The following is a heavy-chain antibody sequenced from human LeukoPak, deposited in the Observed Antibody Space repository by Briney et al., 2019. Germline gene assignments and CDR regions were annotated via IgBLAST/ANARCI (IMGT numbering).Heavy chain of an antibody. CDR2: INHSGST. V-gene: IGHV4-34*01. J-gene: IGHJ5*02. CDR1: GGSFSGYY. D-gene: IGHD2-2*01. Sequence: KPSETLSLTCAVYGGSFSGYYWSWIRQPPGKGLEWIGEINHSGSTNYSPSLKSRVTISVDTSKNQFSLKLSSVTAADTAVYYCARGMGYCSSTSCRNWFDPWGQGTLVTVSS. CDR3: ARGMGYCSSTSCRNWFDP.